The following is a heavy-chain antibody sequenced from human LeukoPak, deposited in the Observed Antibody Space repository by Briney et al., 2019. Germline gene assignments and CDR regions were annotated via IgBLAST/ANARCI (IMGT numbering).Heavy chain of an antibody. J-gene: IGHJ6*03. V-gene: IGHV3-11*01. CDR1: GFTFSDYY. CDR2: ISDTGNTI. CDR3: ARGGYFYYYMDV. Sequence: PGGSLRLSCAASGFTFSDYYMSWIRQAARTRVKGVTYISDTGNTIYYADSVKGRFTISRDNAKNSLYLQMNSLRAEDTAVYYCARGGYFYYYMDVWGKGTTVTVSS.